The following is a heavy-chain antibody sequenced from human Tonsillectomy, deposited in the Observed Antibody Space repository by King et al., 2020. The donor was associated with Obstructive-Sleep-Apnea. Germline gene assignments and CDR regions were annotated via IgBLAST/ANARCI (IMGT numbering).Heavy chain of an antibody. J-gene: IGHJ3*02. D-gene: IGHD3-10*01. CDR3: ANSGTFYYGSGSLSAFDI. CDR1: GYTFTGYY. Sequence: GQLVQSGAEVRKPGASVKVSCKASGYTFTGYYMHWVRQAPGQGLEWMGWINPHSGGTNYAQTFQGRVIMTRDTSISTAYMELSRLRSDDTAVYYCANSGTFYYGSGSLSAFDIWGQGTMLTVSS. V-gene: IGHV1-2*02. CDR2: INPHSGGT.